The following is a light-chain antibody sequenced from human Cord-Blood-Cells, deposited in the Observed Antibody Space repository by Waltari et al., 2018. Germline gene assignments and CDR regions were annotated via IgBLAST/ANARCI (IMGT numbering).Light chain of an antibody. V-gene: IGLV2-14*01. J-gene: IGLJ1*01. CDR1: SSDVGGYNY. CDR3: SSYTSSSTHYV. CDR2: DVS. Sequence: QSALTQPASVSGSPGQSITIPCPGTSSDVGGYNYVSWYQQHPGKAPKLMIYDVSKRPSGVSNRFSGSKSGNTASLTISGLQAEDEADYYCSSYTSSSTHYVFGTGTKVTVL.